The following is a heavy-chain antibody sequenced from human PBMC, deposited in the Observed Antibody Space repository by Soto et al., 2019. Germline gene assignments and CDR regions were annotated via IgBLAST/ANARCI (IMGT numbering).Heavy chain of an antibody. V-gene: IGHV3-33*01. D-gene: IGHD2-21*02. J-gene: IGHJ4*02. Sequence: PGGSLRLSCAASGFTFSSYGMHWVRQAPGKGLEWVAVIWYDGSNKYYADSVKGRFTISRDNSKSTLYLQMNSLRAEDTAVYYCARDKGDIVVVTAISYYFDYWGQGTLVTVSS. CDR1: GFTFSSYG. CDR2: IWYDGSNK. CDR3: ARDKGDIVVVTAISYYFDY.